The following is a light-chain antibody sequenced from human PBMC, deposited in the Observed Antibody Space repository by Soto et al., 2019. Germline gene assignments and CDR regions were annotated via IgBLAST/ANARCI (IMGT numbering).Light chain of an antibody. CDR3: QQYNKWPHT. J-gene: IGKJ2*01. Sequence: EIVMTQSPATLSVSPGGSATLSCRASQHVSSNLDWYRQKPGQPPTLLIYRASTRATGIPATFSGSGSGTEFTLTISRLQSEDFAVYYCQQYNKWPHTFGQGTKLEI. V-gene: IGKV3-15*01. CDR1: QHVSSN. CDR2: RAS.